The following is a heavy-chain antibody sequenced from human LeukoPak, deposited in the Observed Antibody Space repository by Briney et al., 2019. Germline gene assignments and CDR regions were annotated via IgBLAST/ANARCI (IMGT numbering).Heavy chain of an antibody. CDR3: AKDYGYSSSWYDY. Sequence: GGFLRLSCAASGFTFSSNWMSWVRQAPGKGLEWVANIKQDGSEKYYVDSVKGRFTISRDNAKKTLYLQINSLRPEDTALYYCAKDYGYSSSWYDYWGQGTLVTVSS. D-gene: IGHD6-13*01. V-gene: IGHV3-7*03. CDR1: GFTFSSNW. J-gene: IGHJ4*02. CDR2: IKQDGSEK.